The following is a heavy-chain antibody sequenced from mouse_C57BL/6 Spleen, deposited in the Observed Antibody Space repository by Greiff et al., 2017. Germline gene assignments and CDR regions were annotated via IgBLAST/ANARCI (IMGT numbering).Heavy chain of an antibody. CDR1: GYTFTSYW. J-gene: IGHJ2*01. CDR3: ARWNWANLDY. V-gene: IGHV1-69*01. D-gene: IGHD3-1*01. Sequence: QVQLQQPGAELVMPGASVKLSCKASGYTFTSYWMHWVKQRPGQGLEWIGEIDPSDSYTNYNQKFKGKSTLTVDKSSSTAYMQLSSLTSEDSAVYDCARWNWANLDYWGQGTTLTVSS. CDR2: IDPSDSYT.